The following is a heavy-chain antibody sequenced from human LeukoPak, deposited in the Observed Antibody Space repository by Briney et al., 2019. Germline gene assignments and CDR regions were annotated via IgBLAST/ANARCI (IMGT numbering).Heavy chain of an antibody. Sequence: AAVKVSCKPSVFTFISYGISWVRPAPGRGRERMGWISAYNGNANYAQKVQGTVTMTTDTSTSTAYMELRNMRADDTAVYYCATYDYGDYDGYWGQGTLVTVSS. J-gene: IGHJ4*02. CDR1: VFTFISYG. V-gene: IGHV1-18*01. D-gene: IGHD4-17*01. CDR2: ISAYNGNA. CDR3: ATYDYGDYDGY.